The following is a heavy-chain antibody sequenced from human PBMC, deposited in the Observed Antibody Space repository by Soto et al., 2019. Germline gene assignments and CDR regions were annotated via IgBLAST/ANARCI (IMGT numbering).Heavy chain of an antibody. CDR1: GFTFSSYA. CDR3: SRATIGMIAN. V-gene: IGHV3-30-3*01. J-gene: IGHJ1*01. CDR2: ISYDGSNK. Sequence: QVQLVESGGGVVQPGRSLRLSCAASGFTFSSYAMHWVRQAPGKGLEWVAVISYDGSNKYYADSVKGRFTISRDNSQNTLYLRMKRLRAGDTAVYYWSRATIGMIANWGQGNPGTVPS. D-gene: IGHD2-21*01.